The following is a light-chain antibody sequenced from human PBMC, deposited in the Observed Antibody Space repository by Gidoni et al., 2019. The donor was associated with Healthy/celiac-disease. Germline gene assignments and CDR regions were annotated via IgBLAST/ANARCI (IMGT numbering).Light chain of an antibody. CDR1: QSISSY. CDR2: AAS. V-gene: IGKV1-39*01. Sequence: DIQMTQSPSSLSASVGDRVTITCRASQSISSYLNWYQQKPGKAPKLLIYAASSWQIGVPSRFSGSGSGTDFTLTISSLQPEDFATYYCQQSYSTPITFGQGTRLEIK. CDR3: QQSYSTPIT. J-gene: IGKJ5*01.